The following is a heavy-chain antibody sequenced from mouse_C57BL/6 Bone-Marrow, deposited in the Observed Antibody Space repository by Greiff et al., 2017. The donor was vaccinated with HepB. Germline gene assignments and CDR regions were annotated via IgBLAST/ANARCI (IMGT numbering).Heavy chain of an antibody. D-gene: IGHD1-1*01. CDR3: ARGSVLRGYFDV. V-gene: IGHV3-1*01. CDR2: ISYSGST. CDR1: GYSITSGYD. J-gene: IGHJ1*03. Sequence: EVQLQESGPGMVKPSQSLSLTCTVTGYSITSGYDWHWIRHFPGNKLEWMGYISYSGSTNYNPSLKSRISITHDTSKNHFFLKLNSVTTEDTATYYCARGSVLRGYFDVWGTGTTVTVSS.